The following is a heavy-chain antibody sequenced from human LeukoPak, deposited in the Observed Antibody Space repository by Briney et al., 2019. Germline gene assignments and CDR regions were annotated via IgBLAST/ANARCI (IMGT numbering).Heavy chain of an antibody. CDR3: AKEEQLGRYYYYGMDV. Sequence: GGSLRLSCAASGFTFSSYGMHWVRQAPGKGLEWVAVISYDGSNKYYADSVKGRFTISRDNSKNTLYLQMNSLRAEDTAVYYCAKEEQLGRYYYYGMDVWGQGTTVTVSS. CDR1: GFTFSSYG. D-gene: IGHD6-13*01. J-gene: IGHJ6*02. V-gene: IGHV3-30*18. CDR2: ISYDGSNK.